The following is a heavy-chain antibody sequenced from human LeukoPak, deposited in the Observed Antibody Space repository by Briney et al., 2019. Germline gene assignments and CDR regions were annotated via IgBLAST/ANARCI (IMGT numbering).Heavy chain of an antibody. Sequence: NPSETLSLTCAVYGGSFSGYYWSWIRQPPGKGLEWIGEINHSGSTNYNPSLKSRVTISVDTSKNQFSLKLSSVTAADTAVYFCASVLQSGTYPSGSDYYFDSWGRGTLVTVTS. CDR1: GGSFSGYY. CDR3: ASVLQSGTYPSGSDYYFDS. D-gene: IGHD1-26*01. CDR2: INHSGST. V-gene: IGHV4-34*01. J-gene: IGHJ4*01.